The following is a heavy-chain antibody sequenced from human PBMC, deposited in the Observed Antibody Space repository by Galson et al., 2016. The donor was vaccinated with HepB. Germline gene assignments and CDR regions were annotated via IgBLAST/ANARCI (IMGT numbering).Heavy chain of an antibody. CDR3: LRTDPTGNWFDP. J-gene: IGHJ5*02. V-gene: IGHV4-39*01. CDR2: IYHTGST. Sequence: ETLSLTCTVSGDSMASSSYYWGWVRQSPGKGLEWIGSIYHTGSTYHNPSLKSRLTMSVDTSKNQFSRKLSSLTAADTAVYYCLRTDPTGNWFDPWGQGTLVTVSP. CDR1: GDSMASSSYY.